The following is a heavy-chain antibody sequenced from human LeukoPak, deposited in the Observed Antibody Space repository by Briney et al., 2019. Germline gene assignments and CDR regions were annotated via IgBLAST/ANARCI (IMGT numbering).Heavy chain of an antibody. Sequence: PGGSPRLSCAASGFTFTGYAMTWVRQAPRKGLEWVSAISGSGGGTYYADSVKGRFTISRDNSKNTLYLQMNSLRAEDTAVYYCAKDLRFGDSPGNRFDYWGQGTLVTVSS. CDR1: GFTFTGYA. V-gene: IGHV3-23*01. CDR3: AKDLRFGDSPGNRFDY. CDR2: ISGSGGGT. J-gene: IGHJ4*02. D-gene: IGHD3-10*01.